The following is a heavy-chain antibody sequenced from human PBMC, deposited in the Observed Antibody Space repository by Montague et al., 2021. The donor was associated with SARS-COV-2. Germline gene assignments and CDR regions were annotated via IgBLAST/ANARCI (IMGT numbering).Heavy chain of an antibody. D-gene: IGHD3-22*01. J-gene: IGHJ3*02. CDR3: ARAATITMIVVVIDAFDI. V-gene: IGHV4-31*03. CDR2: IYYSGST. CDR1: GGSISSGGYY. Sequence: TLSLTCTVSGGSISSGGYYWSWIRQHPGKGLEWIGYIYYSGSTYYNPSLKSRVTISVDTSKNQFSLKLSSVTAADIAVYYCARAATITMIVVVIDAFDIWGQGTMVTVSS.